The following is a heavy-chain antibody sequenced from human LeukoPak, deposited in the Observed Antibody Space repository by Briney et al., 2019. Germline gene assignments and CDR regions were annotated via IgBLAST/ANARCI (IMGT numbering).Heavy chain of an antibody. J-gene: IGHJ5*02. CDR3: ARSTTIKGWFDP. V-gene: IGHV4-39*01. CDR2: IYYSGST. Sequence: SETLSLTRTVSGGSIGSSTYYWGWIRQPPGKGLEWIGSIYYSGSTYYNPSLKSRVTISVDTSKNQFSLNLTSVTAADTAVHYCARSTTIKGWFDPWGQGTLVTVSS. D-gene: IGHD4-11*01. CDR1: GGSIGSSTYY.